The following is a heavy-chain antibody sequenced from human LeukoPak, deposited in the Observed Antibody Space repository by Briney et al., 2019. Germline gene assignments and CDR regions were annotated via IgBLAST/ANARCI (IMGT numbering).Heavy chain of an antibody. CDR3: AREAXNWXYVRRGPPFDY. CDR2: INPNSGNT. CDR1: GYTFTGYY. J-gene: IGHJ4*02. Sequence: ASVKVSCKASGYTFTGYYIHWVRQAPGQGLEWMGWINPNSGNTNYAQRFQGGVTMTRDTSISTAYMELSRLRSADTAVYYCAREAXNWXYVRRGPPFDYWGQGTLVTVSS. V-gene: IGHV1-2*02. D-gene: IGHD1-7*01.